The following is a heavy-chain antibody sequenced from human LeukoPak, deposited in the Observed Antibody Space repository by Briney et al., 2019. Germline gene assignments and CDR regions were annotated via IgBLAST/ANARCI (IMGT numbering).Heavy chain of an antibody. J-gene: IGHJ4*02. CDR3: ARDKWRVRDFDY. CDR1: GYTFSSSD. D-gene: IGHD2-8*01. Sequence: ASVKVSCKASGYTFSSSDINWVRQAPGQGLEWMGWISTNTGKPAYAQGFTGRFVFSLDRSASTAWLQISSLKPEDTAVYYCARDKWRVRDFDYWGQGTLVTVSS. V-gene: IGHV7-4-1*02. CDR2: ISTNTGKP.